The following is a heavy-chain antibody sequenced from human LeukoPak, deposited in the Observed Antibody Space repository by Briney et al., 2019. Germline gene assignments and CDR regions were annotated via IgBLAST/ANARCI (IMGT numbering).Heavy chain of an antibody. J-gene: IGHJ4*02. CDR1: GFTFSSYS. V-gene: IGHV3-48*04. Sequence: GGSLRLSCAASGFTFSSYSMNRVRQAPGKGLEWVSYISSSSKTIYYADSVKGRFTISRDNAKKSLYLQMNSLRAEDTAVYYCARDNYDSSGYYFDWGQGTLVTVSS. D-gene: IGHD3-22*01. CDR2: ISSSSKTI. CDR3: ARDNYDSSGYYFD.